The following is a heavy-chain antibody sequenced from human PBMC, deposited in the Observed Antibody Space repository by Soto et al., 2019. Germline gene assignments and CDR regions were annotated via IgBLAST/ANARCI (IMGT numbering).Heavy chain of an antibody. J-gene: IGHJ4*02. CDR1: GFSLITSGVG. V-gene: IGHV2-5*02. CDR2: IYWDDDK. D-gene: IGHD2-2*01. CDR3: AHTDCISTSCYVNY. Sequence: QITLKESGPTLVKPTQTLTLTCTFSGFSLITSGVGVGWIRQPPGKTLEWLALIYWDDDKRYSPSLKSRLTISKSTSKSKLVLSMSKMDLVDTTTYFRAHTDCISTSCYVNYWGQGTLVTVSS.